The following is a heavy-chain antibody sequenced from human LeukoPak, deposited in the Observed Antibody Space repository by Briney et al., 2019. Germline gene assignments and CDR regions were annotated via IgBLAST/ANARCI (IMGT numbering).Heavy chain of an antibody. Sequence: SGTLSLTCAVSGGSISSSNWWSWVRQPPGKGLEWLGEIYHSGSTNYNPSLKSRVTISVDKSKNQFSLKLSSVTAADTVVYYCASRGRAPIVWEYYFTYWGQGTLVTVSS. D-gene: IGHD1-26*01. V-gene: IGHV4-4*02. CDR2: IYHSGST. CDR3: ASRGRAPIVWEYYFTY. CDR1: GGSISSSNW. J-gene: IGHJ4*02.